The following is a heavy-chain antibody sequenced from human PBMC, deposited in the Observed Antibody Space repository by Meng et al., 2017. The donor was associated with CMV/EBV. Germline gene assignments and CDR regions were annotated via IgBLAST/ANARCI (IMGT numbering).Heavy chain of an antibody. CDR2: IIPIFGTA. V-gene: IGHV1-69*05. CDR3: ARDGQRITIFGVVVGWFDP. Sequence: SVKVSCKASGGTFSSYAISWVRRAPGQGLEWMGGIIPIFGTANYAQKFQGRVTITTDESTSTAYMELSSLRSEDTAVYYCARDGQRITIFGVVVGWFDPWGQGTLVTVSS. D-gene: IGHD3-3*01. J-gene: IGHJ5*02. CDR1: GGTFSSYA.